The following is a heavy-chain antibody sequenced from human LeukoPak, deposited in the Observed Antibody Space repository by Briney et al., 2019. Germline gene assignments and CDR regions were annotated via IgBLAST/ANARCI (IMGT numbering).Heavy chain of an antibody. CDR2: INPSGGST. CDR3: ARAGYDFLSGYYFSHYYYMDV. V-gene: IGHV1-46*01. J-gene: IGHJ6*03. CDR1: GYTFTSYY. Sequence: ASVKVSSKASGYTFTSYYMHWVRQAPGQGLEWMGIINPSGGSTSYAQKFQGRVTMTRDMSTSTVYMELSSLRSEDTAVYYCARAGYDFLSGYYFSHYYYMDVWGKGTTVTVSS. D-gene: IGHD3-3*01.